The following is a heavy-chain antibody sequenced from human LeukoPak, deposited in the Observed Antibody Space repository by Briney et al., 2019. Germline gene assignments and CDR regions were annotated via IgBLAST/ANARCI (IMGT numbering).Heavy chain of an antibody. J-gene: IGHJ5*02. Sequence: GGSLRLSRAASLFSLSSYFMFWVRQAPGKGLEYVSGINSNGGSTFYANSVKGRFTISRDNSKNTLYIQMGSLRAEDMAVYYCARGTSSSCYVNWFDPWGQGTLVTVSS. CDR3: ARGTSSSCYVNWFDP. V-gene: IGHV3-64*01. D-gene: IGHD2-2*01. CDR2: INSNGGST. CDR1: LFSLSSYF.